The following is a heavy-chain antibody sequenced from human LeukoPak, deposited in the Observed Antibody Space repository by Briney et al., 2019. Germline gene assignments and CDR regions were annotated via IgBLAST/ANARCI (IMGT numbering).Heavy chain of an antibody. V-gene: IGHV3-21*01. CDR2: ISSSSSYI. D-gene: IGHD3-3*01. CDR3: ARGNSYYDFWSGYYREAGFDY. J-gene: IGHJ4*02. CDR1: GFTFSSYS. Sequence: PGGSLRLSCAASGFTFSSYSMNWVRQAPGKGLEWVSSISSSSSYIYYADSVKGRFTISRDNAKNSLYLQMNSLRAEDTAVYYCARGNSYYDFWSGYYREAGFDYWGQGTLVTVSS.